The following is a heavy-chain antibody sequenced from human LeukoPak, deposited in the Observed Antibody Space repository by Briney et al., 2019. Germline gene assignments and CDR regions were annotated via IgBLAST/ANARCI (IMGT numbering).Heavy chain of an antibody. V-gene: IGHV4-4*07. CDR2: IYTSGST. J-gene: IGHJ5*01. CDR3: AREGTTAAANWFDS. Sequence: SETLSLTCAVYGGSLSGYYWSWIRQPAGKGLEWIGRIYTSGSTNYNPSLKSRVTISVDTSKNQFSLKLSSVTAADTAVYYCAREGTTAAANWFDSWGQGTLVTVSS. CDR1: GGSLSGYY. D-gene: IGHD6-13*01.